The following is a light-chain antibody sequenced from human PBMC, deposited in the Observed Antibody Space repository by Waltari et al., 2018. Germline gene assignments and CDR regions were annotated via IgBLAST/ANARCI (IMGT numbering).Light chain of an antibody. CDR1: QSVRSN. CDR3: QQYNNWPPYIFT. Sequence: EIVMTQSPATLSVSPGERATLSCRASQSVRSNLAWYQQKPGQAPRPLIYGASTRATGIPARFSGSGSGTEFTLTISSLQSEDFAVYYCQQYNNWPPYIFTFGPGTKVDIK. J-gene: IGKJ3*01. V-gene: IGKV3-15*01. CDR2: GAS.